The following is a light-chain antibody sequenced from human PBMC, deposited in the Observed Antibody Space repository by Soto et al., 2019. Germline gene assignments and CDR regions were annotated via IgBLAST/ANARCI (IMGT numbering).Light chain of an antibody. CDR2: AAF. J-gene: IGKJ1*01. V-gene: IGKV1-39*01. CDR1: QSISTY. CDR3: QQSHSPPLT. Sequence: DVQMTQSPSSLSASVGDRVTITCRASQSISTYLNWYQQKPGKAPKLIIYAAFSLQSGVPSRFSGSGSGTDFTLAIGSLQPEDFATYYCQQSHSPPLTFGQGTRV.